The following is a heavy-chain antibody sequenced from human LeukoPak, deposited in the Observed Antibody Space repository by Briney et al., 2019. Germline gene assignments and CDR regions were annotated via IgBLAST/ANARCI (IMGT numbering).Heavy chain of an antibody. CDR1: GYTFTSYG. CDR3: ARDLAPQPLPWFGEPTTLIDY. D-gene: IGHD3-10*01. Sequence: ASVKVSCKASGYTFTSYGISWVRQAPGQGLEWMGWISAYNGNTNYAQKLQGRVTMTTDTSTSTAYMELRSLRSDDTAVYYCARDLAPQPLPWFGEPTTLIDYWGQGTLVTVSS. CDR2: ISAYNGNT. V-gene: IGHV1-18*01. J-gene: IGHJ4*02.